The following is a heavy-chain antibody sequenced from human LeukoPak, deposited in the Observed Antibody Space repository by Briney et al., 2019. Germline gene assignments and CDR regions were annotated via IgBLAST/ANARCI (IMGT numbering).Heavy chain of an antibody. D-gene: IGHD3-22*01. J-gene: IGHJ4*02. Sequence: ASVKVSCKASGGTFSSYAISWVRQAPGQGLEWMGRIIPILGIANYAQKFQGRVTITADKSTSTAYVELSSLRSEDTAVYYCARGPITMIVAYFDYWGQGTLVTVSS. V-gene: IGHV1-69*04. CDR2: IIPILGIA. CDR1: GGTFSSYA. CDR3: ARGPITMIVAYFDY.